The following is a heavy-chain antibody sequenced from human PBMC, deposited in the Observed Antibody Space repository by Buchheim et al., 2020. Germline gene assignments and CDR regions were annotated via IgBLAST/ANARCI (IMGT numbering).Heavy chain of an antibody. J-gene: IGHJ6*02. D-gene: IGHD2-21*02. CDR2: VSASGDS. Sequence: QVQLQESGPGLVKPSETLSLTCNVSGGSITGSYWSWIRQPPGKGLEWIGYVSASGDSIYNSSLESRVTMSVETSKNQFSLKLRSATAADTAIYYCARDCGGDCYGHYYGLDVWGQGTT. CDR1: GGSITGSY. CDR3: ARDCGGDCYGHYYGLDV. V-gene: IGHV4-59*12.